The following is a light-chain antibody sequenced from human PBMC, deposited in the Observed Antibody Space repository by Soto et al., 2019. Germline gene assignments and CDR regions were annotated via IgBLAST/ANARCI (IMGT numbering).Light chain of an antibody. CDR3: QQSNKWPYT. CDR1: QSVSSN. CDR2: GAS. Sequence: IVMTQSPATLSVSPGERATLSCRASQSVSSNLAWYQHKPGQAPRLLFYGASTRAAGIPARFSGGGSGTDFPLTISVLHSEDSAYYYCQQSNKWPYTFGQGTKLEIK. J-gene: IGKJ2*01. V-gene: IGKV3-15*01.